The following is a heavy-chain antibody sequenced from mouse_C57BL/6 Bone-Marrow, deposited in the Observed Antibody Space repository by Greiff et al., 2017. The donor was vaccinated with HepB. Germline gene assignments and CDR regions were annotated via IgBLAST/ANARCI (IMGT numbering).Heavy chain of an antibody. CDR3: ARAFYYYAMDY. Sequence: DVHLVESGGGLVQPGGSLKLSCAASGFTFSDYYMYWVRQTPEKRLEWVAYISNGGGSTYYPDTVKGRFTISRDNAKNTLYLQMSRLKSDDTAMYYCARAFYYYAMDYWGQGTSVTVSS. CDR2: ISNGGGST. CDR1: GFTFSDYY. V-gene: IGHV5-12*01. J-gene: IGHJ4*01.